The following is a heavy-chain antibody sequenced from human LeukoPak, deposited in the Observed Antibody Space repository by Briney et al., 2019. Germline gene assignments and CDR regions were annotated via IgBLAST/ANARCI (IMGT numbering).Heavy chain of an antibody. Sequence: GRSLRLSCAASGFTFSSYGMHWVRQAPGKGLEWVAVIWYDGSNKYYADSVKGRFTISRDNSKNTLYLQMNSLRAEDTAVYYCARGPIWSFTIFGVAKEIDYWGQGTLVTVSS. V-gene: IGHV3-33*01. CDR3: ARGPIWSFTIFGVAKEIDY. D-gene: IGHD3-3*01. CDR1: GFTFSSYG. J-gene: IGHJ4*02. CDR2: IWYDGSNK.